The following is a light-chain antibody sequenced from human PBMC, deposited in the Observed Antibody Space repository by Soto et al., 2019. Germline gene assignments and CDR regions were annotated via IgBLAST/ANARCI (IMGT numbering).Light chain of an antibody. CDR3: QQYNSLWT. CDR2: KAS. J-gene: IGKJ1*01. CDR1: QTISSW. Sequence: DIQMTQSPSTLSGSVGDRVTITCRASQTISSWLAWYQQKPGKAPKLLIYKASTLKSGVPLRFSGSGSGTEFTLTISSLQPDDFATYYCQQYNSLWTFGQGTKVDIK. V-gene: IGKV1-5*03.